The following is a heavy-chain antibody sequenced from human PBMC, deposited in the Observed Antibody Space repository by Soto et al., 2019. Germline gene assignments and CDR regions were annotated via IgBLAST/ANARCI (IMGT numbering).Heavy chain of an antibody. D-gene: IGHD6-13*01. CDR3: ARVNSSSWYTDLDYYGMDV. V-gene: IGHV3-13*01. CDR2: IGTAGDT. J-gene: IGHJ6*02. Sequence: PGGSLSLSSAASGFTFSSYDMHWVRPATRKGLEWVSAIGTAGDTYYPGSVEGRFTISRENAKNSLYLQMNSLRAEDTAVYYCARVNSSSWYTDLDYYGMDVWSQGTTVTVSS. CDR1: GFTFSSYD.